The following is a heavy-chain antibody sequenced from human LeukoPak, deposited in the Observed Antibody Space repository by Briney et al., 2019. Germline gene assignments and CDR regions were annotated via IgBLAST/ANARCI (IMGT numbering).Heavy chain of an antibody. V-gene: IGHV3-23*01. CDR2: ISGTGGST. Sequence: GGSLRLSCAASGFTVSSNYMSWVRQAPGKGLEWVSAISGTGGSTYYADSVKGRFTISRDNSKNTLYLQMNSLRAEDTAVYYCAELGITMIGGVWGKGTTVTISS. D-gene: IGHD3-10*02. CDR3: AELGITMIGGV. CDR1: GFTVSSNY. J-gene: IGHJ6*04.